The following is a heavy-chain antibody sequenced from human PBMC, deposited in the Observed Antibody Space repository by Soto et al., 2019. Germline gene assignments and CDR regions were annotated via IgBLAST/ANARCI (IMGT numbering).Heavy chain of an antibody. J-gene: IGHJ6*02. CDR3: GCRVEDISYDYYGMDV. D-gene: IGHD2-15*01. CDR1: GGSVRSNNW. CDR2: IHHREST. V-gene: IGHV4-4*02. Sequence: SETLSLTCAVSGGSVRSNNWWFWVRQPPGKGLEWIGEIHHRESTTLNPSLKSRVTISVDRTKNEFSLKVKSVTAADTAVYYCGCRVEDISYDYYGMDVWGQGTTVTVSS.